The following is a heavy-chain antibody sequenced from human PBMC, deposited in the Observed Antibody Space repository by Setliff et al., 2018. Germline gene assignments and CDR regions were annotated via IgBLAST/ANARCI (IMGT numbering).Heavy chain of an antibody. CDR2: ISGSGGST. CDR3: ARDGRTRYYYYYMDV. J-gene: IGHJ6*03. Sequence: GGSLRLSCAASGFTFSSYAMSWVRQAPGKGLQWVSAISGSGGSTYYADSVKGRFTISRDSSKSTLYLQMNSLRAEDTAVYYCARDGRTRYYYYYMDVWGKGTTVTVSS. V-gene: IGHV3-23*01. CDR1: GFTFSSYA.